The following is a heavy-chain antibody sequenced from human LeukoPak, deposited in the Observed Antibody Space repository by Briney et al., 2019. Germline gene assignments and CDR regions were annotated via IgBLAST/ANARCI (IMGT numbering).Heavy chain of an antibody. Sequence: SETLSLTCAVYGGSFSGYYWSWIRQPPGKGLEWIGEINHSGSTNYNPSLKSRVTISVDTSKNQSSLKLSSVTAADTAVYYCARGLRNSGSYWVISPRNNWFDPWGQGTLVTVSS. J-gene: IGHJ5*02. CDR1: GGSFSGYY. D-gene: IGHD1-26*01. V-gene: IGHV4-34*01. CDR3: ARGLRNSGSYWVISPRNNWFDP. CDR2: INHSGST.